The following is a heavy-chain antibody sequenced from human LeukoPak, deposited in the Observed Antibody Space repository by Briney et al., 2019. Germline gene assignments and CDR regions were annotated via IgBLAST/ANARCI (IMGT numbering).Heavy chain of an antibody. CDR2: IYHSGST. CDR3: ARLRGGITMIPFDP. J-gene: IGHJ5*02. V-gene: IGHV4-30-2*02. CDR1: GGSISSGGYS. Sequence: PSETLSLTCTVSGGSISSGGYSWSWIRRPPGKGLEWIGYIYHSGSTYYNPSLKSRVTISVDTSKNQFSLKLSSVTAADTAVYYCARLRGGITMIPFDPWGQGTLVTVSS. D-gene: IGHD3-22*01.